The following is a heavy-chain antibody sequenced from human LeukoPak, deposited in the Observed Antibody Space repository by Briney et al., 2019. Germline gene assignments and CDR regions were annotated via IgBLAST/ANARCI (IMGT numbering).Heavy chain of an antibody. CDR3: ASLRVGATHPDY. CDR1: GFTFSSYS. V-gene: IGHV3-21*01. Sequence: GGSLRLSCAASGFTFSSYSVNWVRQAPGKGLEWVSSISSSSSYIYYADSVKGRFTISRDNAKNSLYLQMNSLRAEDTAVYYCASLRVGATHPDYWGQGTLVTVSS. CDR2: ISSSSSYI. J-gene: IGHJ4*02. D-gene: IGHD1-26*01.